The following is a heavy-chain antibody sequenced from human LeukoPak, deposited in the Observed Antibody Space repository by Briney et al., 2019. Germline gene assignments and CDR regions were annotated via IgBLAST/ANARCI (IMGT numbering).Heavy chain of an antibody. CDR1: GYTFTRDD. J-gene: IGHJ4*02. V-gene: IGHV1-8*01. Sequence: WASPKVSCKASGYTFTRDDIKWGRRAPGQGLEWMGGMNPNSGNTGYAQKFQGRVTMTRNTSISTAYMELSSLRSEDTAVYYCARRRWGSGSYYFDYWGQGTLVTVSS. D-gene: IGHD6-19*01. CDR3: ARRRWGSGSYYFDY. CDR2: MNPNSGNT.